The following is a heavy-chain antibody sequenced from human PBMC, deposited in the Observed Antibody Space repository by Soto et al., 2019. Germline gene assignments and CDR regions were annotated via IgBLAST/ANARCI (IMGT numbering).Heavy chain of an antibody. V-gene: IGHV3-21*01. CDR2: ISSSSSYI. CDR1: GFTFSSYS. CDR3: ARESGSYFLGLDY. Sequence: EVQLVESGGGLVKPGGSLRLSCAASGFTFSSYSMTWVRQAPGKGLEWVSSISSSSSYIYYADSVKGRFTISRDNAKNSLYLQTKSLRAEATAVYYCARESGSYFLGLDYWGQGTLVTVSS. D-gene: IGHD1-26*01. J-gene: IGHJ4*02.